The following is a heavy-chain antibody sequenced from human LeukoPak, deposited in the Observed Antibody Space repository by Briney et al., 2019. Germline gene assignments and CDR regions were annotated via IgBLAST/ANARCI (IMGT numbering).Heavy chain of an antibody. CDR1: GYTFTSYD. V-gene: IGHV1-8*01. Sequence: ASVKVSCKASGYTFTSYDINWVRQATGQGLEWMGWMNPNSGSTGYAQKFQGRVTMTRNTSISTAYMELSSLRSEDTAVYYCARVPGYCSSTSCYTRDYFDYWGQGTLVTVSS. D-gene: IGHD2-2*02. CDR2: MNPNSGST. J-gene: IGHJ4*02. CDR3: ARVPGYCSSTSCYTRDYFDY.